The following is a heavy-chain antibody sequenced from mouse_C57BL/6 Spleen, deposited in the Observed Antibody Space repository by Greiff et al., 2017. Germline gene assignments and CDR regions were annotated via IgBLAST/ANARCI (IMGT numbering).Heavy chain of an antibody. V-gene: IGHV5-9-1*02. J-gene: IGHJ1*03. CDR2: ISSGGDYI. CDR1: GFTFSSYA. Sequence: EVKVEESGEGLVKPGGSLKLSCAASGFTFSSYAMSWVRQTPEKRLEWVAYISSGGDYIYYADTVKGRFTISRDNARNTLYLQMSSLKSEDTAMYYCTREYFDVWGTGTTVTVSS. CDR3: TREYFDV.